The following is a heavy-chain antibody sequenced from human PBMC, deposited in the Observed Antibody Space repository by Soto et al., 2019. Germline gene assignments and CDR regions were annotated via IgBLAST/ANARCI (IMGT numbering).Heavy chain of an antibody. CDR2: IYPSDSDT. J-gene: IGHJ4*02. Sequence: EVQLVQSGAEVKKPGESLKISCQVSGYTFTIYWIGWVRQMPGKGLEWMGIIYPSDSDTRYSPSFQGQVTISADQSITSAYLKWDSLKASDTAIYYCARPANTVADHFDLWGQGTPVTVSS. CDR3: ARPANTVADHFDL. D-gene: IGHD4-17*01. CDR1: GYTFTIYW. V-gene: IGHV5-51*01.